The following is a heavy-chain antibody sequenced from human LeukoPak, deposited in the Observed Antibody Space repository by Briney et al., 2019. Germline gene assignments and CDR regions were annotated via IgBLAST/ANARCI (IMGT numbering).Heavy chain of an antibody. Sequence: GGSLRLSCAASGFTFSSYAMHWVRQAPGKGLEWVAVISYDGSNKYYADSVKGRFTISRDNSQNTLYLQMNSLRAEDTAVYYCARDSSYYYDSSGYYYETYFDYWGQGTLVTVSS. CDR1: GFTFSSYA. CDR2: ISYDGSNK. D-gene: IGHD3-22*01. J-gene: IGHJ4*02. CDR3: ARDSSYYYDSSGYYYETYFDY. V-gene: IGHV3-30-3*01.